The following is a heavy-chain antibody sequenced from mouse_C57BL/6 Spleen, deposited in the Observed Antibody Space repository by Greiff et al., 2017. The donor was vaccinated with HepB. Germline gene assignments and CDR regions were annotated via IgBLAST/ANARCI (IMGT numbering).Heavy chain of an antibody. CDR3: AREGYYYGSSYRAY. V-gene: IGHV1-50*01. Sequence: QVQLQQPGAELVKPGASVKLSCKASGYTFTSYWMQWVKQRPGQGLEWIGEIDPSDSYTNYNQKFKGKATLTVDKSSSTAYMQLSSLTSEDSAVYYCAREGYYYGSSYRAYWGQGTLVTVSA. CDR1: GYTFTSYW. D-gene: IGHD1-1*01. J-gene: IGHJ3*01. CDR2: IDPSDSYT.